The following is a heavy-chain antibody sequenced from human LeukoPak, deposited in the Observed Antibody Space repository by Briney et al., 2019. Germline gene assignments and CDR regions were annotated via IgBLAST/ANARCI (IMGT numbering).Heavy chain of an antibody. CDR3: ARGESGGYQLLYGYYYMDV. V-gene: IGHV1-8*01. CDR1: GYTFTSHD. D-gene: IGHD2-2*02. CDR2: MNPNSGNT. Sequence: ASVKVSCKASGYTFTSHDINWVRQATGQGLEWMGWMNPNSGNTGYAQKFQGRVTMTRNTSISTAYMELSSLRSEDTAVYYCARGESGGYQLLYGYYYMDVWGKGTTVTVSS. J-gene: IGHJ6*03.